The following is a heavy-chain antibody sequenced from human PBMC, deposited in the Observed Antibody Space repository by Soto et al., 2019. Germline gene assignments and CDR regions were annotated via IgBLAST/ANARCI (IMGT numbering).Heavy chain of an antibody. Sequence: VGSLRLSCAASGFTFSTFWMSWVRQAPGKGLEWVANIKQDGTERNDVDSVKGRFTISRDNAKNSLYLQMNSLRAEDTAVYYCARGLFNYYYGMDVWGQGTTVTVSS. CDR1: GFTFSTFW. J-gene: IGHJ6*02. CDR3: ARGLFNYYYGMDV. V-gene: IGHV3-7*01. CDR2: IKQDGTER.